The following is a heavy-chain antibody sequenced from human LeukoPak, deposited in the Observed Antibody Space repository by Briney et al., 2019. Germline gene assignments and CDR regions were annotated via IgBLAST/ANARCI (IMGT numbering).Heavy chain of an antibody. CDR1: GGTFSSYA. J-gene: IGHJ6*02. Sequence: SVKVSCTASGGTFSSYAISWVRQAPGQGLEWMGGIIPIFGTASYAQKFQGRVTITADESTSTAYMELSSLRSEDTAVYYCAREGYSSGWYYHYGMDVWGQGTTVTVSS. CDR2: IIPIFGTA. D-gene: IGHD6-19*01. CDR3: AREGYSSGWYYHYGMDV. V-gene: IGHV1-69*13.